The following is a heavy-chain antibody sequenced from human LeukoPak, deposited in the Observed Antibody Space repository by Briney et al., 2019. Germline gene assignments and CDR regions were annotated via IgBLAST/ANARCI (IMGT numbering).Heavy chain of an antibody. CDR3: ASGNDILTGCPAGSFDY. CDR2: IIPIFGTA. CDR1: GYTFTSYG. Sequence: ASVKVSCTASGYTFTSYGISWVRQAPGQGLEWMGGIIPIFGTANYAQKFQGRVTITADESTSTAYMELSSLRSEDTAVYYCASGNDILTGCPAGSFDYWGQGTLVTVSS. D-gene: IGHD3-9*01. V-gene: IGHV1-69*13. J-gene: IGHJ4*02.